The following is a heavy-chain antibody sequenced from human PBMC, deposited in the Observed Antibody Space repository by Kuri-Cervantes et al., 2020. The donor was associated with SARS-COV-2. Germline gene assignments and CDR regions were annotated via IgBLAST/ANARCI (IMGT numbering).Heavy chain of an antibody. D-gene: IGHD2-2*01. CDR1: GYSFTSYW. V-gene: IGHV1-69*08. J-gene: IGHJ6*03. CDR2: IIPILGTA. Sequence: KISCKGSGYSFTSYWIGWVRQMPGKGLEWMGRIIPILGTANYAQKFQGRVTITADKSTSTAYMELSSLRSEDTAVYYCARGDIVVVPRPYYYYMDVWGKGTTVTVSS. CDR3: ARGDIVVVPRPYYYYMDV.